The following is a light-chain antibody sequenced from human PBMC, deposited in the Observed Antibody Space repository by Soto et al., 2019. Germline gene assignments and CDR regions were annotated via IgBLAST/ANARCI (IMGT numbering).Light chain of an antibody. CDR3: MQALKTWT. J-gene: IGKJ1*01. CDR2: LGS. Sequence: DIVVTQSPLSLPVTPGEPASISCRSSQSLLHSNGYNYLDRYLQKPGQSPQLLIYLGSNRASGVPDRFSGSGSGTDFTLRIARVEAEDAGVYYCMQALKTWTFGQGTKVDIK. CDR1: QSLLHSNGYNY. V-gene: IGKV2-28*01.